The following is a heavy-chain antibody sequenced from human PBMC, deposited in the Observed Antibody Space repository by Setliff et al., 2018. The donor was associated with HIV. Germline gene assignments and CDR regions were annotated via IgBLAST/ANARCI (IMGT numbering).Heavy chain of an antibody. J-gene: IGHJ4*02. D-gene: IGHD2-2*01. V-gene: IGHV4-38-2*01. CDR2: IYHSGST. Sequence: SETLSLTCAVSGFSISTNYYWGWIRQPPGKGLDWIGSIYHSGSTYYNPSLKSRVTISVDTSKNQFSLELSSVTAADTAIFYCARHSGGDQLLREFDYWGQGTLVTVSS. CDR1: GFSISTNYY. CDR3: ARHSGGDQLLREFDY.